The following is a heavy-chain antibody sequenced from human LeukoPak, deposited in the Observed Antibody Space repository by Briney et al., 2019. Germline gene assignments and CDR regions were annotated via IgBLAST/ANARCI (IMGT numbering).Heavy chain of an antibody. CDR3: ARDRSSGWYGDYYYYYMDV. CDR1: GYTFTSYY. V-gene: IGHV1-46*01. D-gene: IGHD6-19*01. Sequence: ASVKVSCKASGYTFTSYYMHWVRQAPGQGLEWMGIINPSGGSTSYAQKFQGRVTMTRDMSTSTVYMELSSLRSEDTAVYYCARDRSSGWYGDYYYYYMDVWGKGTTVTASS. CDR2: INPSGGST. J-gene: IGHJ6*03.